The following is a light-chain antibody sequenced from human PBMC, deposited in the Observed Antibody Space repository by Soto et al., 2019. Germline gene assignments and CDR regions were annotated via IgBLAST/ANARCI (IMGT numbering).Light chain of an antibody. CDR1: GSTFGAGYD. V-gene: IGLV1-40*01. CDR3: QSYDSSLSVL. CDR2: GNT. J-gene: IGLJ2*01. Sequence: QSVLTQPPSVSGAPGQRVTISCTGSGSTFGAGYDVHWYQQFPGTAPKLLIYGNTNRPSGVPDRFSGSKSGTSASLAISGLQAEDEADYYCQSYDSSLSVLFGGGTKITVL.